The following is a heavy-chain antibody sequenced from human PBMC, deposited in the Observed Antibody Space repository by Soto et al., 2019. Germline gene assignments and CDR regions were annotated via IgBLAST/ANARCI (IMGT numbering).Heavy chain of an antibody. CDR1: GFTFSSYA. D-gene: IGHD5-18*01. CDR2: ISGSGGST. CDR3: AKDPPWIHKPGTWFDP. V-gene: IGHV3-23*01. Sequence: GGSLRLSCAASGFTFSSYAMSWVRQAPGKGLGWVSAISGSGGSTYYADSVKGRFTISRDNSKNTLYLQMNSLRAEDTAVYYCAKDPPWIHKPGTWFDPWGQGTLVTVSS. J-gene: IGHJ5*02.